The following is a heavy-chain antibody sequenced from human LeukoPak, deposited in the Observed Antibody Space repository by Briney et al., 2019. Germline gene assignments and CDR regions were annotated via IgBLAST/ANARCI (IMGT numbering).Heavy chain of an antibody. V-gene: IGHV3-7*01. Sequence: GGSLRLSCAASGFTFSNYWMSWVRQAPGKGLEWVAKIKQDGGEKYYVDSVKGRFTISRDNAKNSLCLQMNSLRAEDTAVYYCARARYDSSGCLDYWGQGTLVTVSS. D-gene: IGHD3-22*01. CDR1: GFTFSNYW. CDR3: ARARYDSSGCLDY. CDR2: IKQDGGEK. J-gene: IGHJ4*02.